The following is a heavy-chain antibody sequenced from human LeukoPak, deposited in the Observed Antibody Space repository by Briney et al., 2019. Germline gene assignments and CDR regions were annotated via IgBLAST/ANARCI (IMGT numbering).Heavy chain of an antibody. J-gene: IGHJ4*02. D-gene: IGHD1-1*01. CDR2: ISYDGSNK. CDR3: ARERTGTPDY. CDR1: GFTFSSYA. V-gene: IGHV3-30*01. Sequence: GGSLRLSCAASGFTFSSYAMHWVRQAPGKGLEWVAVISYDGSNKYYADSVKGRFTISRDNSKNTLYLQMNGLRAEDTAVYYCARERTGTPDYWGQGTLVTVSS.